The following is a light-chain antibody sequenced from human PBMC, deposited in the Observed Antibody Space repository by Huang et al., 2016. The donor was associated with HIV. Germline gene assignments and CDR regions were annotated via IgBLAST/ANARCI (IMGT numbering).Light chain of an antibody. CDR3: QQRSNWPPWT. CDR1: QSVSSD. CDR2: EPS. J-gene: IGKJ1*01. V-gene: IGKV3-11*01. Sequence: EIVLTQSPATLYLSPGERATLSCRASQSVSSDLAWYQQKPGQAPRLLIYEPSSRAPGLPASFSGSGSGTDFTLTISSLEPEDFAVYYCQQRSNWPPWTFGQGTKVEIK.